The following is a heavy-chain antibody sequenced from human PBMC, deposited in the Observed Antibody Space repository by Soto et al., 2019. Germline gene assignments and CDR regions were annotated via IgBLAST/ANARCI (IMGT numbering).Heavy chain of an antibody. CDR2: IYFSGST. Sequence: SETLSLTCIVSGDSINSTSYYWGWIRQPPGQGLEWIASIYFSGSTYNNPSLKSRLTVSVDTSKSQFSLKLGSVTAADTALYYCARQRIVAAGTFVDYWGQGSLVTVS. J-gene: IGHJ4*02. CDR1: GDSINSTSYY. CDR3: ARQRIVAAGTFVDY. D-gene: IGHD6-13*01. V-gene: IGHV4-39*01.